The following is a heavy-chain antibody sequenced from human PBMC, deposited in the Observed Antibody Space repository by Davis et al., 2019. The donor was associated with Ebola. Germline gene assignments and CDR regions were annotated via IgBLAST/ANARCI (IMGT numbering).Heavy chain of an antibody. Sequence: GESLKISCAASGFTFSSYGMHWVRQAPGKGLEWVAVISYDGSNKYYADSVKGRFTISRDNSKNTLFLQMNSLNTEDTAIFYCARGHASALAAFDLWGHGTVVTVAS. CDR1: GFTFSSYG. CDR3: ARGHASALAAFDL. CDR2: ISYDGSNK. J-gene: IGHJ3*01. V-gene: IGHV3-30*03.